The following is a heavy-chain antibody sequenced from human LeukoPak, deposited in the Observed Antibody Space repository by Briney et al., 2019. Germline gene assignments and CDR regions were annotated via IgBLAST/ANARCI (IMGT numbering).Heavy chain of an antibody. Sequence: ASVKVSCKASGYTFTSYGISWVRQAPGQGLEWMGWISAYNGNTNYAQKLQGRVTMTTDTSTSTAYMGLRSLRSDDTAVYYCARDGGGYSSSWYELDWFDPWGQGTLVTVSS. CDR2: ISAYNGNT. J-gene: IGHJ5*02. CDR1: GYTFTSYG. CDR3: ARDGGGYSSSWYELDWFDP. V-gene: IGHV1-18*01. D-gene: IGHD6-13*01.